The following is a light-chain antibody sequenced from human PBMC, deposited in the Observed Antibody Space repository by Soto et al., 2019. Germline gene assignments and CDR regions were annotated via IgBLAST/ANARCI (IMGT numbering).Light chain of an antibody. CDR2: DVS. CDR3: SSYTSSSTLVV. V-gene: IGLV2-14*03. J-gene: IGLJ3*02. Sequence: QSALTQPASVSGSPGQSITISCTGTRSDVGTYNFVSWYQQHPGTVPKLIIFDVSNRPSGVSHRFSGSKSGNTASLTISGLQAEDEADYYCSSYTSSSTLVVFGGGTKLTVL. CDR1: RSDVGTYNF.